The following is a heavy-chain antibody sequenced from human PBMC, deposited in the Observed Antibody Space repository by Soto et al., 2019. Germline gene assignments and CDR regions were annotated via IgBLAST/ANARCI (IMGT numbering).Heavy chain of an antibody. CDR3: AGTYDTSGDYPYYFEY. J-gene: IGHJ4*02. CDR2: TVPISGIE. CDR1: GGTFIDYA. D-gene: IGHD3-22*01. V-gene: IGHV1-69*01. Sequence: QVQLVQSGAEVKKPGSSVRVSCEASGGTFIDYAFSWVRQAPGQGLEWMGGTVPISGIEAYVQKFQGRSTSTADASTRTAYMELTSLRSEDTAVYYCAGTYDTSGDYPYYFEYWGQGTLVTVSS.